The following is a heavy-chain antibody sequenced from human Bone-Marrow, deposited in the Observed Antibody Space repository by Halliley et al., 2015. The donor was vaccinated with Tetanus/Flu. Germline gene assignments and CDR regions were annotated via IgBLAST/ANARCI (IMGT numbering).Heavy chain of an antibody. Sequence: SLTCTVSGGFIKSGGYYWSWVRQHPGKGLEWIGYIYYSGTTYYNASLKSRVTISVATSKNQFSLKLSSVTAADTAVYYCARGLGMDVWGQGTTVTVSS. J-gene: IGHJ6*02. CDR1: GGFIKSGGYY. CDR3: ARGLGMDV. D-gene: IGHD3-16*01. V-gene: IGHV4-31*03. CDR2: IYYSGTT.